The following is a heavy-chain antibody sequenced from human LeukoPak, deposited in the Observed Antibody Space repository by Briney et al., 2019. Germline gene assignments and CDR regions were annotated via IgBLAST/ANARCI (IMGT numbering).Heavy chain of an antibody. D-gene: IGHD4-23*01. J-gene: IGHJ4*02. CDR2: IDGNGRTT. CDR3: ARASVVTSPFDY. Sequence: GGSLRLSCAASGFTFSSEWMHWVRQAPGRGLVWISHIDGNGRTTNYGDSVRGRFTVSRDNAKNILYLQMNSLRAEDTAVYYSARASVVTSPFDYWGQGTLVTVSS. CDR1: GFTFSSEW. V-gene: IGHV3-74*01.